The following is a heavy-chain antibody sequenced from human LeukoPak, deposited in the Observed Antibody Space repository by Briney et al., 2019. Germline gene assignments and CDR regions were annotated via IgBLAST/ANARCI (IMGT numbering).Heavy chain of an antibody. J-gene: IGHJ5*02. Sequence: ASVKLSCKAFGYTFTSNYMHWVRDAPGQGHEWKGVISTSGGSTAYAQKFQGRVTVTRDMSTSKEYLELSSLITEEKAVYSSAKDYYDGSGHFNWSDPWGEGTLVTVSS. CDR2: ISTSGGST. CDR1: GYTFTSNY. CDR3: AKDYYDGSGHFNWSDP. D-gene: IGHD3-22*01. V-gene: IGHV1-46*01.